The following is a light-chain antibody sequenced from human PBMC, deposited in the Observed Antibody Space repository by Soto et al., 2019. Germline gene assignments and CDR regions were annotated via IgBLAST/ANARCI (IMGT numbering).Light chain of an antibody. CDR3: SSYTSSSTYV. Sequence: QFLLTQPASVSESPGQSITISCTGTSRYVGGYNYVSWYQQHTGKDPNLMIYDVSNRPSGVSNRFSGSKSGNTASLTISGLQAEDEADYYCSSYTSSSTYVFGTGTKVTVL. CDR2: DVS. V-gene: IGLV2-14*01. J-gene: IGLJ1*01. CDR1: SRYVGGYNY.